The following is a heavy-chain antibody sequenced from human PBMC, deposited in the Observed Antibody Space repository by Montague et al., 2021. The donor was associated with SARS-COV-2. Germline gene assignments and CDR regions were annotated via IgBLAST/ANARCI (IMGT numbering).Heavy chain of an antibody. J-gene: IGHJ3*02. V-gene: IGHV4-39*01. CDR3: ARHRANAGSFDI. CDR2: VHYTGTT. Sequence: SETLSLTCTVSGGSITVSRYDWGWLRQPPGKGLEWIGSVHYTGTTSSNASLKSRLTISVDTSENQFSLKMTSVTASDTAVYYCARHRANAGSFDIWGQGTMVTVSS. D-gene: IGHD1-1*01. CDR1: GGSITVSRYD.